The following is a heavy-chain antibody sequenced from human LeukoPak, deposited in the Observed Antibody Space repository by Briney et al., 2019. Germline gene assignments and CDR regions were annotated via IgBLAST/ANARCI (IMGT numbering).Heavy chain of an antibody. Sequence: PGGSLRLSCAASGFTFSAYYVSWIRQAPGKGLEWASYISASGYAMYYADSVRGRFTISRDNAKNSLYLQMNSLRAEDTAVYYCAREVSYQQRSYNIDVWGKGTTVTVSS. J-gene: IGHJ6*03. V-gene: IGHV3-11*01. CDR3: AREVSYQQRSYNIDV. CDR1: GFTFSAYY. D-gene: IGHD2-2*01. CDR2: ISASGYAM.